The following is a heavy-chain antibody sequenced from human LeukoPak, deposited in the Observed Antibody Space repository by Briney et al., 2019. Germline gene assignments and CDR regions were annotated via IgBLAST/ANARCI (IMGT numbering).Heavy chain of an antibody. CDR1: GFPLSRLG. V-gene: IGHV3-30*02. CDR3: AKGLRFLEWSVIDY. CDR2: IRYDGSNK. J-gene: IGHJ4*02. D-gene: IGHD3-3*01. Sequence: PGGSLRLSCTASGFPLSRLGMLWVRQAPGKGLEGVAFIRYDGSNKYYADSVKGRFTISRDNSKNTLYLQMNSLRAEDTAVYYCAKGLRFLEWSVIDYWGQGTLVTVSS.